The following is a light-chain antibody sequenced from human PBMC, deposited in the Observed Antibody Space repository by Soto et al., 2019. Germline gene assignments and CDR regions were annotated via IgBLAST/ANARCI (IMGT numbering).Light chain of an antibody. Sequence: QSALTQPPSLSGAPGQRGTISCTGSSSNIGAGYDVHWYQQLPGTAPKLLIYNNNNRPSGVPDRFSGSKSGTSASLAITGLQAEDEADYYCQSYDSSLSGYVFGTGTKVTVL. CDR2: NNN. J-gene: IGLJ1*01. V-gene: IGLV1-40*01. CDR3: QSYDSSLSGYV. CDR1: SSNIGAGYD.